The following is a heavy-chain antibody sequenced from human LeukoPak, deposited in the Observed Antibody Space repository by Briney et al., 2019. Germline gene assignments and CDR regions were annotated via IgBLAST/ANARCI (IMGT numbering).Heavy chain of an antibody. CDR1: GGSISSYY. Sequence: PAETLSLTCTVSGGSISSYYWSWIRQPPGKGLEWIGHMYYSGSTNYNASLKGRVTISVDTSKNQFSLKLSSVTAADTAVYYCAGHESDYVWGSYRTWGQGTLVTVSS. D-gene: IGHD3-16*02. J-gene: IGHJ5*02. V-gene: IGHV4-59*08. CDR2: MYYSGST. CDR3: AGHESDYVWGSYRT.